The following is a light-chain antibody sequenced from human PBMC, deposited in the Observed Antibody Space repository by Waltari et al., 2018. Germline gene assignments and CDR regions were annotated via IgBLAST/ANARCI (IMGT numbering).Light chain of an antibody. J-gene: IGKJ3*01. CDR3: QQYDSYPFT. V-gene: IGKV1-5*01. CDR1: QSITNW. CDR2: DAS. Sequence: DIVMTQSPSSLSASVGDRISITCRTSQSITNWLAWYQQKPGKAPEVLIYDASRLESGVPSRFSGSGSGTEFTLTISSLQPDDSATYFCQQYDSYPFTFGPGTKVDVK.